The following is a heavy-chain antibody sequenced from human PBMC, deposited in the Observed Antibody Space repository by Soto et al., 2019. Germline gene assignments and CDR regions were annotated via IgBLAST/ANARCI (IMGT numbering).Heavy chain of an antibody. CDR2: TYYRSRWYN. V-gene: IGHV6-1*01. D-gene: IGHD1-7*01. CDR3: AGTTSHQWYYMDV. CDR1: GDSVSSNSAA. Sequence: SQTRSLTCAISGDSVSSNSAAWNWIRLSPSRGLEWLARTYYRSRWYNDYAVSVRSRITVNPDTSKNQFSLQLTSVTPEDTAVYYCAGTTSHQWYYMDVWGKGTTVTVS. J-gene: IGHJ6*03.